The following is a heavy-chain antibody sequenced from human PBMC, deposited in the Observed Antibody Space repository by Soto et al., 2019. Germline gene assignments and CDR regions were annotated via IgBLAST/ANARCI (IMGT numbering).Heavy chain of an antibody. J-gene: IGHJ3*02. CDR2: ITWNSGSI. V-gene: IGHV3-9*01. CDR1: GFTFDSYS. D-gene: IGHD1-26*01. Sequence: EVQLVESGGGLVQPGRSLRLSCAASGFTFDSYSIHWVRQAPGEGLEWVSGITWNSGSIAYADSVKGRFTISRDNAKNSMYLQMNSLRADETALYYCTKATSLVGATDDSFDIWGQGTMVTVSS. CDR3: TKATSLVGATDDSFDI.